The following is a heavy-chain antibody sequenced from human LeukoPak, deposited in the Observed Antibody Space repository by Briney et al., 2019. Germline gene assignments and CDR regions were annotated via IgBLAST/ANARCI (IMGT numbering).Heavy chain of an antibody. CDR3: ASSTIFGVPLSIL. D-gene: IGHD3-3*01. V-gene: IGHV1-8*01. CDR2: MNPNSGNT. CDR1: GYTFTSYD. J-gene: IGHJ4*02. Sequence: ASVKVSCKASGYTFTSYDINWVRQATGQGLEWMGWMNPNSGNTGYAQKFQGRVTMTRNTSISTAYMELSRLRSEDTAVYYCASSTIFGVPLSILWGQGTLVTVSS.